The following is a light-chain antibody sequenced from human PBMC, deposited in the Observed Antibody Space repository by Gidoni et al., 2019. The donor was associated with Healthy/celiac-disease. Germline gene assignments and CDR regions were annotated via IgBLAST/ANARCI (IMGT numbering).Light chain of an antibody. Sequence: DIVMTQSPLSLPVTPGEPASISCRSSQSLLHSNGYNYLDWYLQKPGQSPQLLIYLGSNRASRVPDRFSGSGSGTDFTLKISRVEAEDVGVYYCMQALQTTWTVXXXTKVEIK. CDR3: MQALQTTWT. J-gene: IGKJ1*01. CDR1: QSLLHSNGYNY. V-gene: IGKV2-28*01. CDR2: LGS.